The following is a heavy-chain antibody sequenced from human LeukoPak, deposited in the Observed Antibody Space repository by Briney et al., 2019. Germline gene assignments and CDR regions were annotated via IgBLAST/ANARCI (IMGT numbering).Heavy chain of an antibody. V-gene: IGHV4-59*01. D-gene: IGHD4-17*01. CDR1: GGSISSYY. Sequence: SETLSLTCTVSGGSISSYYWSWIRQPPGKGLEWIGYIYYSGSTNYNPSLKSRVTISVDTSKNQSSLKLSSVTAADTAVYYCASETTGLPYAFDIWGQGTMVTVSS. CDR2: IYYSGST. CDR3: ASETTGLPYAFDI. J-gene: IGHJ3*02.